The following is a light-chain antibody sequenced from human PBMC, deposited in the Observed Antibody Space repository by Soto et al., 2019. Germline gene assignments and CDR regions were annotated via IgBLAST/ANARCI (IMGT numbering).Light chain of an antibody. J-gene: IGKJ2*01. Sequence: DIVMTQSPDSLAVSLGERATINCKSSQSVLYSSNNKNYLAWYQQRPGQPPKLLIYWASTRESGVPDRFSGAVSGTDFTLTITSLQAEDVAVYYCQQYESTPPTFGQGTKLEIK. CDR2: WAS. CDR1: QSVLYSSNNKNY. V-gene: IGKV4-1*01. CDR3: QQYESTPPT.